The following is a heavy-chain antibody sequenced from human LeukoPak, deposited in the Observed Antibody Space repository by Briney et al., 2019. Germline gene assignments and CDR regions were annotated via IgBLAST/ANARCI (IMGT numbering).Heavy chain of an antibody. CDR2: IHHSGTT. J-gene: IGHJ4*02. D-gene: IGHD1-26*01. CDR3: ARGRLGATY. Sequence: PSATLSLTGTGSGGSVGRGSYNWRWTRQPPGKGLEWIGYIHHSGTTNYSPSLKSRVTISVDMSKNQFFLNLTSVTAADTAVYYCARGRLGATYWGQGTLVTVSS. V-gene: IGHV4-61*01. CDR1: GGSVGRGSYN.